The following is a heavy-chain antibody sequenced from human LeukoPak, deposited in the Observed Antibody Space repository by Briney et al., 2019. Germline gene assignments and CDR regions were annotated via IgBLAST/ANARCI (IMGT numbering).Heavy chain of an antibody. CDR3: ARGFRSSTSVGISSDFDY. CDR1: GYTFTSYD. J-gene: IGHJ4*02. D-gene: IGHD2-2*01. CDR2: MNPNSGNT. V-gene: IGHV1-8*01. Sequence: ASVKVSCKASGYTFTSYDINWVRQATGQGLEWMGWMNPNSGNTGYAQKFQRRVTMTRNTSISTAYMELSSLRSEDTAVYYCARGFRSSTSVGISSDFDYWGQGTLVTVSS.